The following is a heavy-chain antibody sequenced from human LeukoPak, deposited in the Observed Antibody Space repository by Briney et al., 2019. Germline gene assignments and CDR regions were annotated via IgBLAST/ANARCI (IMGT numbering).Heavy chain of an antibody. CDR3: ARDYRFHVDY. Sequence: GGSRTLSCAASGFTFSSYWMHWVRQAPGKGLVWVSRINSDESHALYADSVKGRFTISRDDAKNTLYLQMNSLRAEDTAVYYCARDYRFHVDYWGKGTLVTVSS. CDR2: INSDESHA. CDR1: GFTFSSYW. V-gene: IGHV3-74*01. J-gene: IGHJ4*02. D-gene: IGHD3-16*01.